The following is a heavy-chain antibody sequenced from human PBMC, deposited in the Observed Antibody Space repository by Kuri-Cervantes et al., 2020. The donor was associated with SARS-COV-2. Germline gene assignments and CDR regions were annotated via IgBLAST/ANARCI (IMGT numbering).Heavy chain of an antibody. J-gene: IGHJ4*02. CDR2: ISGSGSTI. V-gene: IGHV3-23*01. Sequence: GGSLRLSCAASGFTFSSYATSWVRQAPGKGLEWVSAISGSGSTIYYADSVKGRFTISRDNAKNSLYLQMNSLRAEDTAVYYCARVDPPLIDSSGLTGIDYWGQGTLVTVSS. CDR1: GFTFSSYA. D-gene: IGHD6-19*01. CDR3: ARVDPPLIDSSGLTGIDY.